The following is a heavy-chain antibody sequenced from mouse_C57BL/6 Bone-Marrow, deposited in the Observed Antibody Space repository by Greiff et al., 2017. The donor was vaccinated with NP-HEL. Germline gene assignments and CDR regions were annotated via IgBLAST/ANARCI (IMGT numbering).Heavy chain of an antibody. V-gene: IGHV1-26*01. D-gene: IGHD1-1*01. CDR3: ASRYYGSSPHDY. J-gene: IGHJ2*01. CDR2: INPNNGGT. CDR1: GYTFTDYY. Sequence: VQLQQSGPELVKPGASVKISCKASGYTFTDYYMNWVKQSHGKSLEWIGDINPNNGGTSYNQKFKGKATLTVDKSSSTAYMELRSLTSEDSAVYYCASRYYGSSPHDYWGQGTTLTVSS.